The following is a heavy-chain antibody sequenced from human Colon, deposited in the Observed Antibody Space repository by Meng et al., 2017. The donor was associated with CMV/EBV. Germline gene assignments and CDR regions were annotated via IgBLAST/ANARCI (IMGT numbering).Heavy chain of an antibody. CDR1: GFTFSDHY. Sequence: GESLKISCATSGFTFSDHYMDWVRQAPGKGLEWVANIKQDGSETYYVDSVKGRFTISRDNAKNSLYLQMNSLSAEDTAVYYCARGASASYRTPPGYWGQGTLVTVSS. CDR3: ARGASASYRTPPGY. CDR2: IKQDGSET. D-gene: IGHD1-26*01. J-gene: IGHJ4*02. V-gene: IGHV3-7*01.